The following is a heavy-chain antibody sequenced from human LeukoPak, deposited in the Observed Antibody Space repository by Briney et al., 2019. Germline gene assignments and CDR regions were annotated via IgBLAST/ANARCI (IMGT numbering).Heavy chain of an antibody. CDR2: INPSGGGT. J-gene: IGHJ4*02. D-gene: IGHD2-8*01. CDR1: GYSFTTYY. CDR3: ERGYHSNAY. Sequence: GASVKVSCKASGYSFTTYYMHWVRQAPGQGLEWMGIINPSGGGTSYAHKFQGRVTMTSDTSTSTVYMELSSLRSEDTAIYYCERGYHSNAYWGQGTLVTVSS. V-gene: IGHV1-46*01.